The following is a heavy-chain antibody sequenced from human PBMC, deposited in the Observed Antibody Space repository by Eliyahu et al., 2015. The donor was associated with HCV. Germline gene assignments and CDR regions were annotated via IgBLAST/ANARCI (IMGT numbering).Heavy chain of an antibody. CDR1: GFTFSSYA. D-gene: IGHD2-21*01. Sequence: EVQLLESGGGLVQPGGSLRHSXAASGFTFSSYAMXWVRQAPGKGLEWVSAISGSGGSTYYADSVKGRFTISRDNSKNTLYLQMNSLRAEDTAVYYCAKLGKGVSTDYWGQGTLVTVSS. CDR2: ISGSGGST. V-gene: IGHV3-23*01. CDR3: AKLGKGVSTDY. J-gene: IGHJ4*02.